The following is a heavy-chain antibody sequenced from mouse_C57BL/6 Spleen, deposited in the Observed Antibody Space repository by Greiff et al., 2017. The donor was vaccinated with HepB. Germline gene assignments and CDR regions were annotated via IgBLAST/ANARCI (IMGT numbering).Heavy chain of an antibody. D-gene: IGHD1-1*01. V-gene: IGHV5-6*01. CDR2: ISSGGSYT. CDR1: GFTFSSYG. CDR3: ARQGEIYYYGSSQYAMDY. Sequence: EVQLVESGGDLVKPGGSLKLSCAASGFTFSSYGMSWVRQTPDKRLEWVATISSGGSYTYYPDSVKGRFTSASVNAKNNLYLQMSSLKAEDTAMYYCARQGEIYYYGSSQYAMDYWGQGTSVTVSS. J-gene: IGHJ4*01.